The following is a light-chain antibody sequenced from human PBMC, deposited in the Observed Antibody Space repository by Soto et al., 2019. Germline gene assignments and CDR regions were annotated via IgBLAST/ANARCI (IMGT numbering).Light chain of an antibody. CDR3: QQYNSYSRWT. Sequence: DIQITQSPSTLSASVGDRGTITCPASPRINSRLAWYQQKPGKAPKLLIYDASSLESGVPSRFSGSGSGTEFTLTISSLQPDDFATYYCQQYNSYSRWTFGQGTKVEIK. CDR1: PRINSR. V-gene: IGKV1-5*01. CDR2: DAS. J-gene: IGKJ1*01.